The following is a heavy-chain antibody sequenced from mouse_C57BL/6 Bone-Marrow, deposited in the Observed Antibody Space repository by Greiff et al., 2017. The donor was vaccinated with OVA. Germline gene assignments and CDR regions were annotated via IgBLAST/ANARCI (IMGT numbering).Heavy chain of an antibody. CDR2: IYPRSGNT. D-gene: IGHD2-1*01. Sequence: VQRVESGAELARPGASVKLSCKASGYTFTSYGISWVKQRTGQGLEWIGEIYPRSGNTYYNEKFKGKATLTADKSSSTAYMELRSLTSEDSAVYFCASWGYGNYLDYWGQGTSVTVSS. CDR3: ASWGYGNYLDY. CDR1: GYTFTSYG. V-gene: IGHV1-81*01. J-gene: IGHJ4*01.